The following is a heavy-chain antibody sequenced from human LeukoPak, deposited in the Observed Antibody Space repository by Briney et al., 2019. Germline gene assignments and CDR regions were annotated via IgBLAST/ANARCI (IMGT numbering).Heavy chain of an antibody. CDR2: ISSAGTT. Sequence: GGSLRLSCTASGVTVSSSYMSWIRQAPGKGLEWISIISSAGTTYYAHSAKGRFTISIDKYKNTVYLQVNILTDDDTAVYYCARDLEAANTYYFDYWGQGTMVTVSS. V-gene: IGHV3-66*01. CDR3: ARDLEAANTYYFDY. CDR1: GVTVSSSY. J-gene: IGHJ4*02. D-gene: IGHD6-13*01.